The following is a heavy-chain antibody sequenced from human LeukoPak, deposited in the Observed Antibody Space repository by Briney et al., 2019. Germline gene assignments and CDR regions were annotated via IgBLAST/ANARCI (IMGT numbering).Heavy chain of an antibody. J-gene: IGHJ4*02. V-gene: IGHV5-10-1*01. Sequence: GESLKISCKGSGYSFTSYWISWVRQMPGKGLEWVGRIDPSDSYTNYSPSFQGHVTISVDKSISTAYLQWSSLKASDTAMYYCARHVNVEMATIESDWGQGTLVTVSS. CDR1: GYSFTSYW. CDR3: ARHVNVEMATIESD. CDR2: IDPSDSYT. D-gene: IGHD5-24*01.